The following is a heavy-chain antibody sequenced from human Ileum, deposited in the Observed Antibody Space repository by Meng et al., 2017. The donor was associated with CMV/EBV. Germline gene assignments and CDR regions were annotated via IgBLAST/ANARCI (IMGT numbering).Heavy chain of an antibody. CDR3: AHSHHQFYGSGSYYFDY. Sequence: FSLSTSGVCVVCFRHPPGKALVWLALIYCDDDNRYSPSLKSRLSITKDTSKNQVVLTMTHMDPVDTATYYCAHSHHQFYGSGSYYFDYWGQGTLVTVSS. V-gene: IGHV2-5*02. CDR1: FSLSTSGVC. D-gene: IGHD3-10*01. J-gene: IGHJ4*02. CDR2: IYCDDDN.